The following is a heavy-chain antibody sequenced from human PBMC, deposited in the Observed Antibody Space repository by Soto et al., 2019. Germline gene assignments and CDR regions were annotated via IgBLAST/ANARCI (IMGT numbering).Heavy chain of an antibody. V-gene: IGHV1-2*04. CDR2: INPNSGGT. CDR1: GYTFTGYY. CDR3: ARGAYYDILTGLSRGWFGP. Sequence: ASVKVSCKASGYTFTGYYMHWVRQAPGQGLEWMGWINPNSGGTNYAQKFQGWVTMTRDTSISTAYMELSRLRSDDTAVYYCARGAYYDILTGLSRGWFGPWGQGTLVTVSS. J-gene: IGHJ5*02. D-gene: IGHD3-9*01.